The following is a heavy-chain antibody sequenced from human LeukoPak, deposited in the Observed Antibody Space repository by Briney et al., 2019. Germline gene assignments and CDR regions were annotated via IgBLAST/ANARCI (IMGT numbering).Heavy chain of an antibody. CDR2: IDWDDDK. Sequence: SGPALVKPTQTLTLTCTFSGFSLTTSAVCVSWIRQPPGKALEWLARIDWDDDKFYSTSLKTRLTISKDTSKNQVVLTMTNVDPVDTATYYCARGSIYYLDYWGQGTQVTVSS. J-gene: IGHJ4*02. V-gene: IGHV2-70*17. CDR1: GFSLTTSAVC. D-gene: IGHD1-26*01. CDR3: ARGSIYYLDY.